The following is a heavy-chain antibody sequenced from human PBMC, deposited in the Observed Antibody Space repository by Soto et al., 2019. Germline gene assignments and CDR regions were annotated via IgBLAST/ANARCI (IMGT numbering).Heavy chain of an antibody. CDR3: ARGHSGYDFLTYYFDY. J-gene: IGHJ4*02. Sequence: QVQLVQSGAEVKKPGSSVKVSCKASGGTFSSYAISWVRQAPGQGLEWMGGIIPIFGTANYAQKFQGRVTITAEESTSTAYMELSSLRSEDTAVYYCARGHSGYDFLTYYFDYWGQGTLVTVSS. CDR2: IIPIFGTA. D-gene: IGHD5-12*01. V-gene: IGHV1-69*01. CDR1: GGTFSSYA.